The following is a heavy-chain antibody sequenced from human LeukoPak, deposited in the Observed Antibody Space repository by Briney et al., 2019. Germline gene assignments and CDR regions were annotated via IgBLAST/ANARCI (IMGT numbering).Heavy chain of an antibody. D-gene: IGHD3-22*01. Sequence: ASVKVSCKASGYTFTTSGVSWVRQVPGQGLEWMGWINIYSGNTYYVQRLQGRVSMTTDTSTSTAYMELRSLTSDDTAVYYCARVGKYYYGSSGYAFAFDIWGQGTMVTVSS. CDR3: ARVGKYYYGSSGYAFAFDI. J-gene: IGHJ3*02. V-gene: IGHV1-18*01. CDR2: INIYSGNT. CDR1: GYTFTTSG.